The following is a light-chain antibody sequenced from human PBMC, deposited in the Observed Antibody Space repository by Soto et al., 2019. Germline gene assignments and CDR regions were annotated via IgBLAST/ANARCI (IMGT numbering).Light chain of an antibody. CDR1: SSNIGGNS. Sequence: QSVLTQPPSVSAAPGQRVTISCSGSSSNIGGNSVSWYQQLPGTAPKLLIYDDDKRPSGIPDRFSGSKSDTSATLGITGFQTGDEADYYCGSWDSSLSDYVLGNGTKVTVL. V-gene: IGLV1-51*01. J-gene: IGLJ1*01. CDR3: GSWDSSLSDYV. CDR2: DDD.